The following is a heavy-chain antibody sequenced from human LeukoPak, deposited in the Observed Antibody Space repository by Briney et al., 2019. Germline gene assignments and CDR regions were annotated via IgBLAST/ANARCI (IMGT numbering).Heavy chain of an antibody. V-gene: IGHV3-7*04. CDR1: GFTFSSYW. CDR2: IEQDGSEK. CDR3: ARGRFGSGWSFDY. J-gene: IGHJ4*02. Sequence: PGGSLRLSCGASGFTFSSYWMSWVREAPGKGLEWVAHIEQDGSEKYYVDSVKGRFTISRDNAKNSLYLQMNSLRAEDTAVYYCARGRFGSGWSFDYWGQGTLVTVSS. D-gene: IGHD6-19*01.